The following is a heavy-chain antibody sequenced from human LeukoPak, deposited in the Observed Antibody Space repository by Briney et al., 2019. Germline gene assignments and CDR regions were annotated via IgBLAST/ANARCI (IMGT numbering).Heavy chain of an antibody. Sequence: SETLSLTCTVSGYSITSGQYWGWIRQPPEKGLEWIGTIFHSGSTYYNPSLKSRVTISVDTSKNQFSLKLSSVTAADTAVYYCARVSGYDWESFYDYWGQGTLVTVSS. J-gene: IGHJ4*02. CDR2: IFHSGST. CDR3: ARVSGYDWESFYDY. D-gene: IGHD5-12*01. V-gene: IGHV4-38-2*02. CDR1: GYSITSGQY.